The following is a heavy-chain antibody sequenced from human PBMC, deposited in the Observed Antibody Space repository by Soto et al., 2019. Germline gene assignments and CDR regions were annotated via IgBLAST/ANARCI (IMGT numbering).Heavy chain of an antibody. CDR3: ARVPSP. Sequence: HLQLQESGSGLVKPSLTLSLTCAVSGGSISSGGYSWSWIRQPPGKGLEWIGYIYHSGSTYYNPSLKSRVTISVDRSKNQFSLKLSSVTAADTAVYYCARVPSPWGQGTLVTVSS. CDR1: GGSISSGGYS. CDR2: IYHSGST. J-gene: IGHJ5*02. V-gene: IGHV4-30-2*01.